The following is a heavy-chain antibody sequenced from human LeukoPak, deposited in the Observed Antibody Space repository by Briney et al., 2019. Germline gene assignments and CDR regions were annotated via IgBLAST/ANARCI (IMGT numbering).Heavy chain of an antibody. V-gene: IGHV1-18*01. D-gene: IGHD2-2*02. CDR1: GGTFSSYA. CDR2: ISAYNGNT. Sequence: ASVKVSCKASGGTFSSYAISWVRQAPGQGLEWMGRISAYNGNTNYAQKLQGRVTMTTDTSTSTAYMELRSLRSDDTAVYYCARAITVPAAIGGNWFDPWGQGTLVTVSS. CDR3: ARAITVPAAIGGNWFDP. J-gene: IGHJ5*02.